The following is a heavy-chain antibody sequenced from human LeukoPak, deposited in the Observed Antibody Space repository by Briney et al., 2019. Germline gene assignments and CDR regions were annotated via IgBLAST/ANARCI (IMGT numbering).Heavy chain of an antibody. CDR3: ARGQTGTYGY. CDR1: GYTFTSYD. Sequence: ASVKVSCEASGYTFTSYDINWVRQAPGQGLEWMGWINPNSGNTGYAQKFQGSVTMTMNTSISTAYMELSSLRSRDTAVYYCARGQTGTYGYWGQGTLVTVSS. V-gene: IGHV1-8*01. CDR2: INPNSGNT. D-gene: IGHD1-1*01. J-gene: IGHJ4*02.